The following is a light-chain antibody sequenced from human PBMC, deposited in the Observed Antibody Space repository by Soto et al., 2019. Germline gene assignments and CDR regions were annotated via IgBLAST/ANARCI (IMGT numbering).Light chain of an antibody. CDR3: QQYNNWPPT. CDR1: QTVGRDY. V-gene: IGKV3-15*01. J-gene: IGKJ1*01. Sequence: EFVLTQSPGTLSLSPGERATLSCRASQTVGRDYLAWYQQKPGQAPRLLIYGASTRATGIPARFSGSGSGTEFTLTISSLQSEDFAVYYCQQYNNWPPTFGQGTEVDIK. CDR2: GAS.